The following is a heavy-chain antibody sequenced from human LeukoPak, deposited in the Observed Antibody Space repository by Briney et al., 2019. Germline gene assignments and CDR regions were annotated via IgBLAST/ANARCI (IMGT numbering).Heavy chain of an antibody. CDR1: GGSFSGYY. Sequence: SETQSLTCAVYGGSFSGYYWSWIRQPPGKGLEWIGEINHSGSTNYNPSLKSRVTISVDTSKNQFSLKLSSVTAANTAVYYCARWGGLIAVAYYFDYCGQGTLVTVSS. CDR2: INHSGST. D-gene: IGHD6-19*01. CDR3: ARWGGLIAVAYYFDY. J-gene: IGHJ4*02. V-gene: IGHV4-34*01.